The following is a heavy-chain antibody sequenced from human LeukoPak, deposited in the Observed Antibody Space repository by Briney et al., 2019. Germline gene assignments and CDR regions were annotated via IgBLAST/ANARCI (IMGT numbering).Heavy chain of an antibody. CDR3: ARDQRIEERLVDY. V-gene: IGHV3-53*01. CDR2: IYSGGST. J-gene: IGHJ4*02. CDR1: GFTVGSNY. Sequence: GGSLRLSCAASGFTVGSNYMSWVRQAPGKGLEWVSVIYSGGSTYYADSVKGRFTISRDNSKNTLYLQMNSLRAEDTAVYYCARDQRIEERLVDYWGQGTLVTVSS. D-gene: IGHD2-15*01.